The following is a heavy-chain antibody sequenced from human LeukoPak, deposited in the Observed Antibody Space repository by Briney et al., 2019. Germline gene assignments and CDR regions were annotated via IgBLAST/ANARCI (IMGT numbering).Heavy chain of an antibody. CDR1: GFTFRNGW. J-gene: IGHJ3*02. Sequence: GGSLRLSCATSGFTFRNGWVTWVRQAQGKGLEWVANINQDGSKKNYVDSVKGRFTISRDNTKNSLFLQMNSLRAEDTAIYYCARDTSPSSRSSYFDALDMWGQGTMVTVSS. D-gene: IGHD6-13*01. CDR3: ARDTSPSSRSSYFDALDM. CDR2: INQDGSKK. V-gene: IGHV3-7*01.